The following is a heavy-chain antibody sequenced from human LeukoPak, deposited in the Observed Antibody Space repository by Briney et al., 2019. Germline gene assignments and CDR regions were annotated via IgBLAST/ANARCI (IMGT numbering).Heavy chain of an antibody. D-gene: IGHD3-10*01. V-gene: IGHV4-34*01. J-gene: IGHJ4*02. Sequence: PSETLSLTCAVYGGSFSGYYWSWIRQPPGKGLEWIGEINHSGSTNYNPSLKSRVTISVDTSKNQFSLKLSSVTAADTAVYYCARAKTPYGSRSFGYWGQGTLVTVSS. CDR2: INHSGST. CDR1: GGSFSGYY. CDR3: ARAKTPYGSRSFGY.